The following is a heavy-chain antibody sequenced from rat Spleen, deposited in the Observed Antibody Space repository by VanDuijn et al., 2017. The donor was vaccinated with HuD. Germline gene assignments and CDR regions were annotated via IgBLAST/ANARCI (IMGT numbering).Heavy chain of an antibody. CDR1: GFIFSDHY. D-gene: IGHD1-7*01. V-gene: IGHV5-22*01. J-gene: IGHJ4*01. CDR2: ISYEGSST. Sequence: EVQLVESGGGLVQPGRSLKLSCAASGFIFSDHYMAWVRQAPKKGLEWVASISYEGSSTYYGDSVKGRFTISRDNAKSTLYLQMNSLRSEDTATYYCARGHTMGMDAWGQGASVTVSS. CDR3: ARGHTMGMDA.